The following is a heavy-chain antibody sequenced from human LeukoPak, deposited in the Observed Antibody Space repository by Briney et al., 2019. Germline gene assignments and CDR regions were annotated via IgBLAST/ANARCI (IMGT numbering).Heavy chain of an antibody. Sequence: PGGSLRLSCAASRFTFSSYSMNWVRQAPGMGLEWVSSISSSGSYIYYADSVKGRFTISRDNAKNSLYLQMNSLRAEDTAVYYCARWVALGYCSGGSCYGDAFDIWGQGTMVTVSS. D-gene: IGHD2-15*01. CDR1: RFTFSSYS. J-gene: IGHJ3*02. CDR2: ISSSGSYI. CDR3: ARWVALGYCSGGSCYGDAFDI. V-gene: IGHV3-21*01.